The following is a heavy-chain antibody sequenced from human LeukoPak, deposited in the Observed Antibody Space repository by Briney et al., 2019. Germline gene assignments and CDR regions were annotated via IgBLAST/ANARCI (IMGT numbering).Heavy chain of an antibody. CDR1: EYTFTSYY. D-gene: IGHD4-17*01. CDR2: INPSGGRT. V-gene: IGHV1-46*01. Sequence: ASVKVSCKASEYTFTSYYMHWVRQAPGQGLEWMGIINPSGGRTSYAQKFQGRVTMTRDTSTSTIYIELYSLRSDDTAVYYCARGGRDYGDTRFDPWGQGTLVTVSS. J-gene: IGHJ5*02. CDR3: ARGGRDYGDTRFDP.